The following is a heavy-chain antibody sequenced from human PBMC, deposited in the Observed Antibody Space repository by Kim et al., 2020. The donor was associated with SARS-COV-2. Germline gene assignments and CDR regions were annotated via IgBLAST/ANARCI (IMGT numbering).Heavy chain of an antibody. CDR2: IYYSGST. J-gene: IGHJ5*02. Sequence: SETLSLTCTVSGGSISSYYWSWIRQPPGKGLEWIGYIYYSGSTNYNPSLKSRVTISVDTSKNQFSLKLSSVTAADTAVYYCARETHFWSGYAENWFDPWGQGTLVTVSS. CDR1: GGSISSYY. V-gene: IGHV4-59*13. D-gene: IGHD3-3*02. CDR3: ARETHFWSGYAENWFDP.